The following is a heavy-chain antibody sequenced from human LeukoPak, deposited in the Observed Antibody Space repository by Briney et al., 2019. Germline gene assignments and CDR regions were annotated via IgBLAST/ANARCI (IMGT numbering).Heavy chain of an antibody. CDR2: INPNSGGT. J-gene: IGHJ4*02. CDR3: ARDSPYYYDSSGYSG. Sequence: GASVKVSCKASGYTFTGYYMHWVRQAPGQGLEWMGRINPNSGGTNYAQKFQGRVTMTRDTSISTAYMELSRLRSDDTAVYYCARDSPYYYDSSGYSGWGREPWSPSPQ. D-gene: IGHD3-22*01. CDR1: GYTFTGYY. V-gene: IGHV1-2*06.